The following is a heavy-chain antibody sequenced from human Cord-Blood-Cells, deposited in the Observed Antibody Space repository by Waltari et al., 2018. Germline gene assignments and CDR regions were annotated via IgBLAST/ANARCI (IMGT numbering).Heavy chain of an antibody. Sequence: QVQLQESGPGLVKPSQTLSLTCPGHGGSITSGSYSWSWIRQPAGKGLEWIGYIYTSGSTNYNPSLKSRVTISVDTSKNQFSLKLSSVTAADTAVYYCARGAIFGVVIDYWGQGTLVTVSS. J-gene: IGHJ4*02. CDR2: IYTSGST. V-gene: IGHV4-61*09. D-gene: IGHD3-3*01. CDR1: GGSITSGSYS. CDR3: ARGAIFGVVIDY.